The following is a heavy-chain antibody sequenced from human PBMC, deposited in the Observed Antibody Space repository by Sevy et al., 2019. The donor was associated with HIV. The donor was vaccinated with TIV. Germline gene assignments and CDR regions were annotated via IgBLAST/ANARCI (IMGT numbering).Heavy chain of an antibody. CDR1: GFTFSDYY. CDR3: ARVCHTADRNYYYYMDV. D-gene: IGHD5-18*01. J-gene: IGHJ6*03. Sequence: GGSLRLSCAASGFTFSDYYMSWIRQAPGKGLEWVSYISSSSYTNYADSVKGRFTISRDNAKNSLYLQMNSLRAEDTAVYYCARVCHTADRNYYYYMDVWGKGTTVTVSS. CDR2: ISSSSYT. V-gene: IGHV3-11*06.